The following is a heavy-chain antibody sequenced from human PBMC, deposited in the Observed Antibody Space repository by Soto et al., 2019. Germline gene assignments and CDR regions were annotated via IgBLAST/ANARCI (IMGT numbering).Heavy chain of an antibody. CDR2: ISSSGTYT. D-gene: IGHD3-3*01. Sequence: PEGSLRLSCAASGFKFSDYHMTWIRQAQGKGLEWISYISSSGTYTTYTDSVKGRSTVSRDNAKSSLYLQMNSLRGEDTAVYYCACVAPTIFGAQFHHNLVDVWGQGNTVTVSS. CDR3: ACVAPTIFGAQFHHNLVDV. J-gene: IGHJ6*02. V-gene: IGHV3-11*06. CDR1: GFKFSDYH.